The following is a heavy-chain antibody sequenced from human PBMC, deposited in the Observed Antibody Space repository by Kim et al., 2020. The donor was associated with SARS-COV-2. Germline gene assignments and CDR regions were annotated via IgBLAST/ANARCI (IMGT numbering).Heavy chain of an antibody. CDR3: ARAAIAAAAGGY. V-gene: IGHV3-7*01. Sequence: YYVDSVKGRFTISRDNAKNSLYLQMNSLRAEDTAVYYCARAAIAAAAGGYWGQGTLVTVSS. J-gene: IGHJ4*02. D-gene: IGHD6-13*01.